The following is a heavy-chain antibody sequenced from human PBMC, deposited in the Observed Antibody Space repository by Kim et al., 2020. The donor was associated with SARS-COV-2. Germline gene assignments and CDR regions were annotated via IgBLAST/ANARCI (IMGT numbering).Heavy chain of an antibody. J-gene: IGHJ2*01. CDR3: AKKWARVGATHEKINWYFDL. D-gene: IGHD1-26*01. CDR1: GFTFSSYA. Sequence: GGSLRLSCAASGFTFSSYAMSWVRQAPGKGLEWVSAISGSGGSTYYADSVKGRFTISRDNSKNTLYLQMNSQRAEDTAVYYCAKKWARVGATHEKINWYFDLWGRGTLFTVSS. CDR2: ISGSGGST. V-gene: IGHV3-23*01.